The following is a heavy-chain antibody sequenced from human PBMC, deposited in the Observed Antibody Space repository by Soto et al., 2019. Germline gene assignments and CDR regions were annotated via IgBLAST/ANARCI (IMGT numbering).Heavy chain of an antibody. D-gene: IGHD6-19*01. Sequence: PGGSLRLSCTASGFPFGNFLMSWFRQAPGKGLEWVGFIRRKAYGGTTEYAASVKGRFTISRDVSKSIAYLQMNSLKTEDTAVFYCTRVQDSSGRLSLDYWGQGTLVTVSS. CDR2: IRRKAYGGTT. V-gene: IGHV3-49*03. CDR3: TRVQDSSGRLSLDY. J-gene: IGHJ4*02. CDR1: GFPFGNFL.